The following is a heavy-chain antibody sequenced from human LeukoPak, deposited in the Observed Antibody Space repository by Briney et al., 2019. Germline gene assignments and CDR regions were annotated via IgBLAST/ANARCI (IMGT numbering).Heavy chain of an antibody. CDR3: AREAVTRSYFDY. V-gene: IGHV3-53*01. CDR2: IFSGGST. J-gene: IGHJ4*02. Sequence: GGSLRLSCAASGFTVSSNYMSWVRQAPGKGLEWVSIIFSGGSTYYADSVKGRFTITRDNSKNTLYLQVNSLRAEDTAVYYCAREAVTRSYFDYWGQGTLVTVSS. CDR1: GFTVSSNY. D-gene: IGHD4-17*01.